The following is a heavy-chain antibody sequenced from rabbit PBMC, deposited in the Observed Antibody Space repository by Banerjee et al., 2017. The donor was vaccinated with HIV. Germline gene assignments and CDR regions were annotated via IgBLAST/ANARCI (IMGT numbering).Heavy chain of an antibody. Sequence: QEQLEESGGDLVKPEGSLTLTCTASGFSFSSSYWLCWVRQAPGKGLEWIACISAGSSGSTYYATWAKGRFTISKTSSTTVTLQMTSLTAADTATYFCASSDAGSRDYTFTLWGQGTLVTVS. J-gene: IGHJ3*01. CDR3: ASSDAGSRDYTFTL. CDR2: ISAGSSGST. D-gene: IGHD8-1*01. CDR1: GFSFSSSYW. V-gene: IGHV1S45*01.